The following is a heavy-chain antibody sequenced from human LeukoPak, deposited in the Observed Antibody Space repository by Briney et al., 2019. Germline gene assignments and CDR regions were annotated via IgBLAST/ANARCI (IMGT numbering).Heavy chain of an antibody. V-gene: IGHV4-34*01. D-gene: IGHD3-3*01. Sequence: SETLSLTCAVYGGSLNGHYWSWIRQPPEKGLEWIGEGSESGGTKFNPSLKSRVTISADTSKNQFSLKLISVTAADTAVYYCAKNGQSGFSFDPWGQGTLVTVSS. CDR3: AKNGQSGFSFDP. CDR2: GSESGGT. CDR1: GGSLNGHY. J-gene: IGHJ5*02.